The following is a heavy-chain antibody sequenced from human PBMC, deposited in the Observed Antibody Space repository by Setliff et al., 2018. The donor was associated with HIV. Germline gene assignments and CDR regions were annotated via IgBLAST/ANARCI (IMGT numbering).Heavy chain of an antibody. J-gene: IGHJ3*02. CDR1: GYSISTAYY. D-gene: IGHD2-2*01. CDR3: ARRNQPPDLAFDI. CDR2: IYYRGST. V-gene: IGHV4-38-2*01. Sequence: SETLSLTCAVSGYSISTAYYWGWIRQPPGKGLEWIGYIYYRGSTNYNPSLKSRVTISVDTSKNQFSLKLSSVTAADTAVYYCARRNQPPDLAFDIWGQGTMVTVSS.